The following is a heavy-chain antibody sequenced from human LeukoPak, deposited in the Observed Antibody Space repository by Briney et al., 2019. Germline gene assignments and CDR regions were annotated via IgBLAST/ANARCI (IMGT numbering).Heavy chain of an antibody. CDR1: GFTFSSYW. Sequence: GGSLRLSCAASGFTFSSYWMSWVRQAPGKGLEWVANIKQDGSEKHYVDSVKGRFTISRDNTENSLHLQMNSLRVEDTAVYYCARDKYCSNSYCPASWFDPWGQGTLVTVSS. J-gene: IGHJ5*02. CDR3: ARDKYCSNSYCPASWFDP. D-gene: IGHD2-15*01. CDR2: IKQDGSEK. V-gene: IGHV3-7*01.